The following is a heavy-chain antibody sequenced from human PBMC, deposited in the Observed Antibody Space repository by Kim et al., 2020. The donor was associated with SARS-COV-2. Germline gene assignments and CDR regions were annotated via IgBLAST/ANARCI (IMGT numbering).Heavy chain of an antibody. Sequence: GGSLRLSCAASGFTFSSYWMHWVRQAPGKGLVWVSRINSDGSSTSYADSVKGRFTISRDNAKNTLYLQMNSLRAEDTAVYYCARALGSSWHHNWFDPWGQGTLVTVSS. CDR2: INSDGSST. J-gene: IGHJ5*02. D-gene: IGHD6-13*01. CDR3: ARALGSSWHHNWFDP. V-gene: IGHV3-74*01. CDR1: GFTFSSYW.